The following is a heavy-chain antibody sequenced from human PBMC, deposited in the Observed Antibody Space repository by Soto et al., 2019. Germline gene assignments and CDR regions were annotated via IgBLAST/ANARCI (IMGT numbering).Heavy chain of an antibody. V-gene: IGHV4-59*01. CDR2: IYDSGST. CDR1: GGSISSYY. Sequence: TEETLSLTCTGSGGSISSYYWSWIRQPPGKGLEWIGYIYDSGSTNYNPTLKSRVTISVDTSKNQFSLKLSSVTAADTAVYYCAREIAVAATQPYNWFDPWGQGTLVTVSS. J-gene: IGHJ5*02. D-gene: IGHD2-15*01. CDR3: AREIAVAATQPYNWFDP.